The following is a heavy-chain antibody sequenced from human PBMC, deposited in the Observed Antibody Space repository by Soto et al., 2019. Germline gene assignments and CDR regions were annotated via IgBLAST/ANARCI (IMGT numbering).Heavy chain of an antibody. CDR2: ISYSGST. Sequence: PSETLSLTCTVSGGSMSSHYWTWLRQPPGKGLEWIGYISYSGSTYYNPSLKSRVTISADTSRNQFSLKLSSVIAADTAVYYCARADPDASVGYWVQGTLVTVSS. V-gene: IGHV4-59*11. J-gene: IGHJ4*02. CDR1: GGSMSSHY. D-gene: IGHD3-16*01. CDR3: ARADPDASVGY.